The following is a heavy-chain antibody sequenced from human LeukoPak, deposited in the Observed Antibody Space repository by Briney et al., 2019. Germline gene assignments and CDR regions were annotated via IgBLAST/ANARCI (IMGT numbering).Heavy chain of an antibody. CDR1: GFTFSSYA. Sequence: GGSLRLSCAASGFTFSSYAMHWVRQAPGKGLEWVAVISYDGSNKYYADSVKGRFTISRDNSKNTLYLQMNSLRAEDTAVYYCARAGPNYYDSSGSLDYWGQGTLVTVSS. CDR2: ISYDGSNK. V-gene: IGHV3-30-3*01. J-gene: IGHJ4*02. D-gene: IGHD3-22*01. CDR3: ARAGPNYYDSSGSLDY.